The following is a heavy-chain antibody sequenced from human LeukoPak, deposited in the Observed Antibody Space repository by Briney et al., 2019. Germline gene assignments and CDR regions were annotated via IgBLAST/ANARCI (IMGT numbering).Heavy chain of an antibody. J-gene: IGHJ4*02. D-gene: IGHD6-19*01. V-gene: IGHV4-34*01. CDR2: INHSGYT. CDR1: GVPFSNYY. Sequence: SETLSFTCGVSGVPFSNYYWSWVRQSPTQGLEWIGEINHSGYTNYNPSLKSRVTMSIDTSKNQFSLKLTSVTAADAGVYYCTRAVAGHPDWGQGTLVTVSP. CDR3: TRAVAGHPD.